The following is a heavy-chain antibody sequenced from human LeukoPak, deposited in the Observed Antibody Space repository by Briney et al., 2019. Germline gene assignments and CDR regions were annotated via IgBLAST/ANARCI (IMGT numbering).Heavy chain of an antibody. CDR3: ARDFNHGFNYYYYGLEV. Sequence: SETLSLTCTVSSDSINSYYWSWIRQPPGKGLEWIGYIYFSGNTKYNPSLENRVTISVDRSKSQFYLTLMSVTAADTAVYFCARDFNHGFNYYYYGLEVWGQGTTVTVSS. CDR1: SDSINSYY. CDR2: IYFSGNT. J-gene: IGHJ6*02. D-gene: IGHD5-24*01. V-gene: IGHV4-59*01.